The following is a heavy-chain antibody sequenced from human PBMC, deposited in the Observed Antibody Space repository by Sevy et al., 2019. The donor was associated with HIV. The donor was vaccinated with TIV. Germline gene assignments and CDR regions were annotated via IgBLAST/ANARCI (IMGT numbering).Heavy chain of an antibody. CDR1: GESVSSSY. J-gene: IGHJ4*02. V-gene: IGHV4-34*01. Sequence: SETLSLTCAVYGESVSSSYWTWIRQPPGGGLDWVGEVDHSGGTSYNPSLKSRATVSLDTSKRQFSLKVNSVTAADTAGYFCARGRSPKRLPLLYSGYDHMTAHFFDYWGQGALVTVSS. CDR2: VDHSGGT. CDR3: ARGRSPKRLPLLYSGYDHMTAHFFDY. D-gene: IGHD5-12*01.